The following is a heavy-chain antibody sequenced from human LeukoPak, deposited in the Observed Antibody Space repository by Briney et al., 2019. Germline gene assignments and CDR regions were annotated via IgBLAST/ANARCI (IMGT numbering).Heavy chain of an antibody. D-gene: IGHD5-12*01. CDR2: MFPGGST. Sequence: SETLSLTCTVSGASIGDSYWSWIRQPAGKGLEWIGRMFPGGSTNYNPSLYSRVSMSVDTSKNQFSLRLTSVTAVDTGVYYCVRDSPRTSGLPDYWGQGTLVAVSS. J-gene: IGHJ4*02. V-gene: IGHV4-4*07. CDR3: VRDSPRTSGLPDY. CDR1: GASIGDSY.